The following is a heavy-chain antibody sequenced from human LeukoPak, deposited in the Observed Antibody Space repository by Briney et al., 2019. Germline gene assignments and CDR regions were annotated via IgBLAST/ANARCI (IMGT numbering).Heavy chain of an antibody. CDR1: GFTFSSYG. J-gene: IGHJ4*02. Sequence: GSLRLSCAASGFTFSSYGMHWVRQAPGKGLEWVAVIWYDGSNKYYADSVKGRFTISRDNSMNTLYLQMNSLRAEDTAVYYCASGAGVIPDYWGQGTLVTVSS. D-gene: IGHD3-22*01. V-gene: IGHV3-33*01. CDR3: ASGAGVIPDY. CDR2: IWYDGSNK.